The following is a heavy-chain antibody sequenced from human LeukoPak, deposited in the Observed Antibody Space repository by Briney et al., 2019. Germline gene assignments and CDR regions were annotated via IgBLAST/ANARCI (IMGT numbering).Heavy chain of an antibody. Sequence: SQTLSLTCTVSGGSISGGYYWSWIRQHPGKGLEWIGYIYYSGSTYYNPSLKSRVTISVDTSKNQFSLKLSSVTAADTAVYYCARRWLQSQFDYWGQGTLVTVSS. CDR2: IYYSGST. D-gene: IGHD5-24*01. CDR1: GGSISGGYY. J-gene: IGHJ4*02. CDR3: ARRWLQSQFDY. V-gene: IGHV4-31*03.